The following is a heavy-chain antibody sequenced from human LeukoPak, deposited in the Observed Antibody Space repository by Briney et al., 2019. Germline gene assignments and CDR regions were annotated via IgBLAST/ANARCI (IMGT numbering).Heavy chain of an antibody. CDR3: ARRRRMRNWFDP. J-gene: IGHJ5*02. CDR2: MNPNSGNT. V-gene: IGHV1-8*02. CDR1: GYTFTGYY. Sequence: GASVKVSCKASGYTFTGYYMHWVRQATGQGLEWMGWMNPNSGNTGYAQKFQGRVTMTRNTSISTAYMELSSLRSEDTAVYYCARRRRMRNWFDPWGQGTLVTVSS. D-gene: IGHD1-1*01.